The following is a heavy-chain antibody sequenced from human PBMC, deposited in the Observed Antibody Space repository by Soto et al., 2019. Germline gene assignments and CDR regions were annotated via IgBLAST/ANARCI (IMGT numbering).Heavy chain of an antibody. CDR2: IKQDGSEK. CDR3: ARRIAAQNYGMDV. D-gene: IGHD6-6*01. J-gene: IGHJ6*02. CDR1: GFTFSSYW. Sequence: SLRLSCAASGFTFSSYWMSWVRQAPGKGLEWVANIKQDGSEKYYVDSVKGRFTISRDNAKNSLYLQMNSLRAEDTAVYYCARRIAAQNYGMDVWGQGTTVTVSS. V-gene: IGHV3-7*03.